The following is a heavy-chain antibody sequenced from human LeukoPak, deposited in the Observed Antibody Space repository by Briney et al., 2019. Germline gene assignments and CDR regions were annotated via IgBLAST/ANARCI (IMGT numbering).Heavy chain of an antibody. CDR3: AKDFWGDHGPPFDY. D-gene: IGHD3-16*01. CDR2: ISGSGGST. J-gene: IGHJ4*02. CDR1: GFTFSSYA. V-gene: IGHV3-23*01. Sequence: PGGSLRLSCTASGFTFSSYAMSWVRQAPGKGLEWVSAISGSGGSTYYADSVKGRFTISRDNSKNTLYLQMNSLRAEDTAVYYCAKDFWGDHGPPFDYWAREPWSPSPQ.